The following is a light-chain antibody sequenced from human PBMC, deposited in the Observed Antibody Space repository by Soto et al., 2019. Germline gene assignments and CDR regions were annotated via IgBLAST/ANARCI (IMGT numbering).Light chain of an antibody. Sequence: EIVLTQSPGTLSLSPGERATLSCRASQSVSSSYLAWYQQKPGQAPRLLIYGASSRATGIPDRFSGSGSGTDFTLTIRRLEPEDFGVYYCQQYGSSPLTFGGGTKVDIK. V-gene: IGKV3-20*01. CDR2: GAS. CDR1: QSVSSSY. CDR3: QQYGSSPLT. J-gene: IGKJ4*01.